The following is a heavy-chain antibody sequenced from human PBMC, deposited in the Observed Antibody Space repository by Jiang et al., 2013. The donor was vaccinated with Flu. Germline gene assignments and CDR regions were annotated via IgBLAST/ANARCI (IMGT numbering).Heavy chain of an antibody. D-gene: IGHD3-16*01. Sequence: QTLSLTCAISGDSVSSDTAAWNWIRRSPSRGLEWLGRTYYRSRWYNDYSESVAGRITVNPDTSNNRFSLHLSSVTPDDTALYFCARGGSYRPFDYWGQGVLVTVSS. CDR3: ARGGSYRPFDY. CDR1: GDSVSSDTAA. J-gene: IGHJ4*02. CDR2: TYYRSRWYN. V-gene: IGHV6-1*01.